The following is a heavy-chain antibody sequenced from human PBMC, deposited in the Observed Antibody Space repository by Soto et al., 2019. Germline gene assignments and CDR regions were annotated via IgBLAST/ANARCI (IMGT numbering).Heavy chain of an antibody. V-gene: IGHV4-59*08. CDR1: GGSISSYY. Sequence: SETLSLTCTVSGGSISSYYWSWLRQPPGKGLEWIGYISYSGSTYYNPSLKSRVTISVDTSKNQFSLKLSSVTAADTAVYYCARAGGSSGYPRTPDYWGQGTLVTVSS. D-gene: IGHD6-13*01. CDR2: ISYSGST. J-gene: IGHJ4*02. CDR3: ARAGGSSGYPRTPDY.